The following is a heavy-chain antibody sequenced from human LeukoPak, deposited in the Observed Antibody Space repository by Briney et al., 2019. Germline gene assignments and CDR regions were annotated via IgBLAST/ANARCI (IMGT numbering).Heavy chain of an antibody. CDR3: ARDAANRYCSSTSCPQDY. V-gene: IGHV1-2*02. CDR2: INPNSGAT. D-gene: IGHD2-2*01. CDR1: GYTFTGYY. J-gene: IGHJ4*02. Sequence: SVKVSCKASGYTFTGYYMHWVRQAPGHGLEWMGCINPNSGATNYAQKFQGRVTITRDKSISTAYMELSRLGSDDTAVYYCARDAANRYCSSTSCPQDYWGQGTLVTV.